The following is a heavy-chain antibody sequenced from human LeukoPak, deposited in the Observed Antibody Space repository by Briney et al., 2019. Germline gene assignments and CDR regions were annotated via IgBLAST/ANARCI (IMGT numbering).Heavy chain of an antibody. Sequence: ASVKVSCKASGYTFTGYYMHWVRQAPGQGLEWMGWINPNSGGTNYAQKFQGRVTMTRDTSISTAYMELSRLRSDDTAVYYCARATGIKRIRGVTLNAFDIWGQGTMVTVSS. CDR2: INPNSGGT. V-gene: IGHV1-2*02. CDR1: GYTFTGYY. D-gene: IGHD3-10*01. CDR3: ARATGIKRIRGVTLNAFDI. J-gene: IGHJ3*02.